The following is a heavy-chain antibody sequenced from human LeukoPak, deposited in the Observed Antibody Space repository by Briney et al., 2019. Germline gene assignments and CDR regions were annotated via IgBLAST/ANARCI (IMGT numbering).Heavy chain of an antibody. CDR2: ISSSSSYI. V-gene: IGHV3-21*04. CDR1: GFTFSSYN. D-gene: IGHD4-23*01. Sequence: PGGSLRLSCVASGFTFSSYNMNWVRQAPGKGLEWVSSISSSSSYIYYADSVKGRFTIPRDNAKNSLYLQMNSLRAEDTAVYYCARRDTMVTRHFDYWGQGTLVTVSS. CDR3: ARRDTMVTRHFDY. J-gene: IGHJ4*02.